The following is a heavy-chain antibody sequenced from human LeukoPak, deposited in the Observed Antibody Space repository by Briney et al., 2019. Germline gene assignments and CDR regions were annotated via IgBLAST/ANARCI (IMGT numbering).Heavy chain of an antibody. V-gene: IGHV3-23*01. CDR1: GFTFSSYA. D-gene: IGHD3-9*01. J-gene: IGHJ4*02. CDR2: ISGSGGST. Sequence: GGSLRLSCAASGFTFSSYAMSWVRQAPGKGLEWVSAISGSGGSTYYADSVKGRFTISRDNSKNTLYLQMNSLRAEDTAVYYCAKGPVDILTGYTDYWGQGTLVTVSS. CDR3: AKGPVDILTGYTDY.